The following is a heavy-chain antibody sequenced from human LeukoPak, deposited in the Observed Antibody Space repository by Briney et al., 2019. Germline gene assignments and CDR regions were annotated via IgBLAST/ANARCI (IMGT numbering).Heavy chain of an antibody. V-gene: IGHV4-39*01. D-gene: IGHD6-13*01. CDR3: ARPVGASIAAAGTQNWFDP. CDR2: IYYSGST. Sequence: PSETLSLTCAVYGGSFSGYYWGWIRQPPGKGLEWIGSIYYSGSTYYNPSLKSRVTISVDTSKNQFSLKLSPVTAADTAVYYCARPVGASIAAAGTQNWFDPWGQGTLVTVSS. J-gene: IGHJ5*02. CDR1: GGSFSGYY.